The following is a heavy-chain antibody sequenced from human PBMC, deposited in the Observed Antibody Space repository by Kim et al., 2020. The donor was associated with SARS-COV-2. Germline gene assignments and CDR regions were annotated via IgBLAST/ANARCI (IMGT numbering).Heavy chain of an antibody. CDR3: TTVYYDSSGYFDY. D-gene: IGHD3-22*01. J-gene: IGHJ4*02. Sequence: YAAPVKGRFTISRDDSKNTLYLQMNSLKTEDTAVYYCTTVYYDSSGYFDYWGQGTLVTVSS. V-gene: IGHV3-15*01.